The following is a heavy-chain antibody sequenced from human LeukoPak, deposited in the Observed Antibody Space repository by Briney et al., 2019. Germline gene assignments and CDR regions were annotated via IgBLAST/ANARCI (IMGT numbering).Heavy chain of an antibody. CDR1: GGSISSGGYS. Sequence: SETLSLTCAVSGGSISSGGYSWSWIRQPPGKGLEWIGYIYHSGSTYYNPSLKSLVTISVDRSKNQFSLKLSSVTAADTAVYYCARGDSSGYPYYYYYGMDVWGQGTTVTVSS. CDR2: IYHSGST. J-gene: IGHJ6*02. D-gene: IGHD3-22*01. V-gene: IGHV4-30-2*01. CDR3: ARGDSSGYPYYYYYGMDV.